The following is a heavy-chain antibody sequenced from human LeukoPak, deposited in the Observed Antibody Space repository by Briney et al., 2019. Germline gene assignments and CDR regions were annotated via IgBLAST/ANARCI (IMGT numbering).Heavy chain of an antibody. CDR1: HYSISCGYY. D-gene: IGHD5-18*01. Sequence: SETLSLTCTVSHYSISCGYYWSWIRQPPGKGLEWIGEINHSGSTNYNPSLKSRVTISVDTSKNQFSLKLSSVTAADTAVYYCARGRYSYGYDYWGQGTLVTVSS. CDR2: INHSGST. CDR3: ARGRYSYGYDY. V-gene: IGHV4-34*01. J-gene: IGHJ4*02.